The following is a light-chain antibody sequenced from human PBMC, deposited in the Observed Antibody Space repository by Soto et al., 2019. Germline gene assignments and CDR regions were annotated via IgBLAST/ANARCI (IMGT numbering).Light chain of an antibody. CDR3: QQYDNLPIT. CDR1: QAINDY. Sequence: DIQMTQSPSSLSASVGERVTITCQASQAINDYLSWYQQKPGKDPKLLIYESSNLETGVPSRFSGSGSGTHFTITISSLQPEDIATYYFQQYDNLPITFGQGTRLAIK. J-gene: IGKJ5*01. V-gene: IGKV1-33*01. CDR2: ESS.